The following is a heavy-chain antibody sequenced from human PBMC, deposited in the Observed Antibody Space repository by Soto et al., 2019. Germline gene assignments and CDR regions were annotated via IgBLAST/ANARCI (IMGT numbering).Heavy chain of an antibody. J-gene: IGHJ4*02. CDR2: ISSSSSYI. V-gene: IGHV3-21*01. Sequence: EVQLVESGGGLVKPGGSLRLSCAASGFTFSSYSMNWVRQAPGKGLEWVSSISSSSSYIYYADSVKGRFTISRDNAKNSLYLQMNSLRAEDTAVYYCARERRYGGNSFDYWGQGNLVTVSS. D-gene: IGHD4-17*01. CDR3: ARERRYGGNSFDY. CDR1: GFTFSSYS.